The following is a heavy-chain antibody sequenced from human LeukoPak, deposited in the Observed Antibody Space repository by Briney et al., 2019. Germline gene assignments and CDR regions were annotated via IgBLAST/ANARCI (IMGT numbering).Heavy chain of an antibody. CDR1: GYTFTSYG. D-gene: IGHD2-2*01. Sequence: HWASVKVSCKASGYTFTSYGISWVRQAPGQGLEWMGWISAYNGNTNYAQKLQGRVTMTTDTSTSTAYMELGSLRSDDTAVYYCARAPRDIVVVPAAISESDDYWGQGTLVTVSS. V-gene: IGHV1-18*01. J-gene: IGHJ4*02. CDR3: ARAPRDIVVVPAAISESDDY. CDR2: ISAYNGNT.